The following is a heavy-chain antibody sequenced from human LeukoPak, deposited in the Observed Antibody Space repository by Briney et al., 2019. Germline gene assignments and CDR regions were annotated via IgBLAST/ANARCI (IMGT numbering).Heavy chain of an antibody. D-gene: IGHD5-18*01. CDR1: GFTVSSNY. V-gene: IGHV3-48*02. CDR3: ARDYSYGYNHYYGMDV. J-gene: IGHJ6*02. Sequence: PGGSLRLSCAASGFTVSSNYMNWVRQAPGKGLEWVSYISSGGNTIYYADSVKGRFTLSRDNAKNSLSLQMNSLRDEDTAVYYCARDYSYGYNHYYGMDVWGQGTTVIVSS. CDR2: ISSGGNTI.